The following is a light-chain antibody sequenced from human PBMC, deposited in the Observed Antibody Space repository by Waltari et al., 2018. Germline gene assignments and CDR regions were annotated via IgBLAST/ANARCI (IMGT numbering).Light chain of an antibody. J-gene: IGLJ2*01. CDR3: SSYISSSTLEL. V-gene: IGLV2-14*03. Sequence: QSALTQPASVSGSPGQSITISCTGTTSDVGGYNYVSWYQQHPGKAPKLMIYDVRNRPSGVSNRFSGSKSGNMASLTISGLQAEDEADYYCSSYISSSTLELFGGGTSLTVL. CDR2: DVR. CDR1: TSDVGGYNY.